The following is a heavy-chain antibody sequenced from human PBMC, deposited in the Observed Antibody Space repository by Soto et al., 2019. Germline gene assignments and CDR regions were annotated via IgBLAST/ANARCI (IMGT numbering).Heavy chain of an antibody. CDR3: ARDQDIVVVPAGVDWFDP. V-gene: IGHV1-18*01. J-gene: IGHJ5*02. D-gene: IGHD2-2*01. CDR2: ISAYNGNT. CDR1: GYTFTSYG. Sequence: QVQLVQSGAEVKKPGASVKVSCKASGYTFTSYGISWVRQAPGQGLAWMGWISAYNGNTNYAQKLQGRVTMTTDTSTSTAYMELRSLRSDDTAVYYCARDQDIVVVPAGVDWFDPWGQGTLVTVSS.